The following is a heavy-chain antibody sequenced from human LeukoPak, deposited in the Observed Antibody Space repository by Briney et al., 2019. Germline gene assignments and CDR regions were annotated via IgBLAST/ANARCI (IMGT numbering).Heavy chain of an antibody. Sequence: GGSLRLSCAASGFTFSTYAMSWVRQAPGKGLEWVSGISISGGSTYYADSVKGRFTISRDNSKNTLYLQMNRLRAEDAAVYYCAKDRDLLFAHCWFDLWGQGTLVTVSS. CDR3: AKDRDLLFAHCWFDL. D-gene: IGHD3-10*01. J-gene: IGHJ5*02. V-gene: IGHV3-23*01. CDR1: GFTFSTYA. CDR2: ISISGGST.